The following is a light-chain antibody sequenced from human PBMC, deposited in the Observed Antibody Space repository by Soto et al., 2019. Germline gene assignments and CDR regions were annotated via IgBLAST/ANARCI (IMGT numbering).Light chain of an antibody. J-gene: IGKJ2*01. CDR2: AAS. CDR1: QSVSSSY. CDR3: QQSGSSPYT. Sequence: EIVLTKSPGTLSLSPGERATLSCRASQSVSSSYLAWYQQKRGQAPRLLIYAASTRATGIPDRFSGSGSGTDFTLTISRLEPEDFAVFYCQQSGSSPYTFGQGTKLEIK. V-gene: IGKV3-20*01.